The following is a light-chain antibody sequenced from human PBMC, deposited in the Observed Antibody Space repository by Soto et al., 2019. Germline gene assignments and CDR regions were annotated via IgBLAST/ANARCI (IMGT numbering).Light chain of an antibody. CDR2: SNN. CDR1: ISNIGSNT. CDR3: ATWDDSLNALYV. V-gene: IGLV1-44*01. J-gene: IGLJ1*01. Sequence: QSLLTQPPSASWTPGQRFTISFSGSISNIGSNTVDWYQQLPGTAPKLLMYSNNHRPSGVPDRFYGSKSGTSASLAINGLQSEDEADYYCATWDDSLNALYVFGTGTKVTVL.